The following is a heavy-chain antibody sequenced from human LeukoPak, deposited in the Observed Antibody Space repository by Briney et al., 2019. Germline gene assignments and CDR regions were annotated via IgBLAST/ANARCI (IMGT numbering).Heavy chain of an antibody. CDR3: ARGDYDFWSGYWNWYFDL. J-gene: IGHJ2*01. D-gene: IGHD3-3*01. V-gene: IGHV4-34*01. CDR1: GGSFSGYY. Sequence: ASETLSLTCAVYGGSFSGYYWSWIRQPPGKGLEWIGEINHSGSTNYNPSLKSRVTISVDTSKNQFSLKLSSLTAADTAVYHCARGDYDFWSGYWNWYFDLWGRGTLVTVSS. CDR2: INHSGST.